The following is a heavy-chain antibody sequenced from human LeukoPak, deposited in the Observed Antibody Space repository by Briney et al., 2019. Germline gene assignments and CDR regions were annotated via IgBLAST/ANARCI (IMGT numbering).Heavy chain of an antibody. CDR1: GGSISSSSYY. CDR2: IYYSGST. V-gene: IGHV4-39*07. D-gene: IGHD4-17*01. Sequence: SETLSLTCTVSGGSISSSSYYWGWIRQPPGKGLEWIGSIYYSGSTYYNPSLKSRVTISVDTSKNQFSLKLSSVTAADTAVYYCARRYGDYHDRYYYYMDVWGKGTTVTVSS. J-gene: IGHJ6*03. CDR3: ARRYGDYHDRYYYYMDV.